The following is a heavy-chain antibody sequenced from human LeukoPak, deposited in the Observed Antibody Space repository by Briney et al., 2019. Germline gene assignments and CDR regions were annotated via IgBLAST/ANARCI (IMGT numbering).Heavy chain of an antibody. V-gene: IGHV5-51*01. CDR1: GYSFTDYW. CDR2: IYPGDSDT. CDR3: ARRYDNTGYYVY. D-gene: IGHD3-22*01. J-gene: IGHJ4*02. Sequence: GESLKISCKGSGYSFTDYWIAWVRQLPGKGLEWMGIIYPGDSDTRYSPSFQGQVTISADKSINTAYPQWSSLKASDTAMYYCARRYDNTGYYVYWGQGTPVTVSS.